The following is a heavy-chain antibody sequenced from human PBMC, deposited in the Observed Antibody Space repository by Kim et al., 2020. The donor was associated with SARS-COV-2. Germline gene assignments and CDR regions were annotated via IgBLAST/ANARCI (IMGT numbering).Heavy chain of an antibody. CDR2: IYHSGST. J-gene: IGHJ4*02. V-gene: IGHV4-4*02. CDR1: GGSISSSNW. Sequence: SETLSLTCAVSGGSISSSNWWSWVRQPPGKGLEWIGEIYHSGSTNYNPSLKSRVTISVDKAKNQFSLQLSSVTAADTAVYYCARDGVAAAGRDEYYFDYWGQGTLVTVSS. D-gene: IGHD6-13*01. CDR3: ARDGVAAAGRDEYYFDY.